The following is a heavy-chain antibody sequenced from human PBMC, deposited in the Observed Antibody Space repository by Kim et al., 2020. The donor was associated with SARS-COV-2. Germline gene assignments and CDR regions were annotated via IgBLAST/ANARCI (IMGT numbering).Heavy chain of an antibody. V-gene: IGHV3-33*01. J-gene: IGHJ4*02. CDR2: IWNDGTTK. CDR1: GFSFSIHG. CDR3: ATEGGHMSHFDS. Sequence: GGSLRLSCATSGFSFSIHGMHWVRQAPGKGLEWVAVIWNDGTTKYYADSVKGRFTISRDNSKDTLYLQMNSLRAEDTAVYYCATEGGHMSHFDSWGQGTLVTVSS. D-gene: IGHD3-16*01.